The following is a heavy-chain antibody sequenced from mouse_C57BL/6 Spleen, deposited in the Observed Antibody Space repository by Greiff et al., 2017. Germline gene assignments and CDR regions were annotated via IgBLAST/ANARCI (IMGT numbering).Heavy chain of an antibody. CDR2: IRNKANGYTT. CDR3: ARIYYDYDDAMDY. V-gene: IGHV7-3*01. Sequence: EVKVEESGGGLVQPGGSLSLSCAASGFTFTDYYMSWVRQPPGKALEWLGFIRNKANGYTTEYSASVKGRFTISRDNSQSILYLQMNALRAEDSATYYCARIYYDYDDAMDYWGQGTSVTVSS. D-gene: IGHD2-4*01. J-gene: IGHJ4*01. CDR1: GFTFTDYY.